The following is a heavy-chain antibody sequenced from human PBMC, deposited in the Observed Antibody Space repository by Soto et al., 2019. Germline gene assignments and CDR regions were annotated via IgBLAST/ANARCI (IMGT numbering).Heavy chain of an antibody. CDR2: INHSGST. CDR1: GGSFSGYY. V-gene: IGHV4-34*01. D-gene: IGHD3-9*01. CDR3: ARAGVYVLRYLATSNWFEP. Sequence: SETLALTWAVYGGSFSGYYWSWIRQPPGKGLEWIGEINHSGSTNYNPSLRSRVTISVDTSKNQFSLKLSSVTAADTAVYYCARAGVYVLRYLATSNWFEPWGQGTLVTVSS. J-gene: IGHJ5*02.